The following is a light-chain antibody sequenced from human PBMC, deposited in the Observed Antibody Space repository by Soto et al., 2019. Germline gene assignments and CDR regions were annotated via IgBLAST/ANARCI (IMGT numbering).Light chain of an antibody. J-gene: IGLJ3*02. CDR3: QSYDSSHWV. V-gene: IGLV1-40*01. Sequence: QSVLTQPPSVSGAPGQRVTISCTGSSSNIGAGYDVNWYQQLPGTAPKLLIYRNTNRPSGVPDRFSGSTSGTSASLAITGLQAEDEADYYCQSYDSSHWVFGGGTKL. CDR2: RNT. CDR1: SSNIGAGYD.